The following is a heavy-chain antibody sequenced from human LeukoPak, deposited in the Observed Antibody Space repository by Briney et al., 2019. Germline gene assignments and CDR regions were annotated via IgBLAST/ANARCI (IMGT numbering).Heavy chain of an antibody. CDR2: ISAYNGNT. V-gene: IGHV1-18*01. CDR1: GYTFTSYG. Sequence: ASVKVSCKASGYTFTSYGISWVRQAPGQGLEWMGWISAYNGNTNYAQKLQGRVTMTTDTSTSTAYMELRSLRSDDTAVYHCARAMQTWGGYYLFDYWGQGTLVTVSS. D-gene: IGHD3-3*01. CDR3: ARAMQTWGGYYLFDY. J-gene: IGHJ4*02.